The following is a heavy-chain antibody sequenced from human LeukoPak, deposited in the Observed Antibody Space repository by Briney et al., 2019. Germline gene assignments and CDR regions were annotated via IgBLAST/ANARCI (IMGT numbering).Heavy chain of an antibody. CDR2: IFYSGST. J-gene: IGHJ1*01. Sequence: PSETLSLTSTVSGGSISSYYGSWIRQPPGKGLEWIGYIFYSGSTIYNPSLKSRVTISVDTSKNQFSLKLSSVTAADTAVYYCARMGRSSGPFQHWGQGTLVTVSS. D-gene: IGHD6-25*01. CDR3: ARMGRSSGPFQH. V-gene: IGHV4-59*01. CDR1: GGSISSYY.